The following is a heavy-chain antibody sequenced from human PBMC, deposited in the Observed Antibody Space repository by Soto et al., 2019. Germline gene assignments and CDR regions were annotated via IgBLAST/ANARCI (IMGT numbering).Heavy chain of an antibody. CDR1: GFTFSSYS. V-gene: IGHV3-48*02. J-gene: IGHJ6*02. CDR2: ISSSSSTI. Sequence: PEGSLRLSCAASGFTFSSYSMNWVRQAPGKGLEWVSYISSSSSTIYYADSVKGRFTISRDNAKNSLYLQMNSLRDEDTAAYYCARDRGIVGANYYYYAKDVRGQGTTVTVSS. CDR3: ARDRGIVGANYYYYAKDV. D-gene: IGHD1-26*01.